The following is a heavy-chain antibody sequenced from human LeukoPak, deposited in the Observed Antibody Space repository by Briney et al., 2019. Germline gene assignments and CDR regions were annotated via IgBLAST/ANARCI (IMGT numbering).Heavy chain of an antibody. CDR3: ARTYSGSYSYFDY. J-gene: IGHJ4*02. CDR1: GFTVSSNY. CDR2: IYSGGST. V-gene: IGHV3-66*01. Sequence: GGSLRLSCAASGFTVSSNYMSWVRQAPGKGLEWVSVIYSGGSTYYADSVKGRFTISRDNSKNTLYLQMNSLRAEDTAVYYCARTYSGSYSYFDYWGQGTLVTVSP. D-gene: IGHD1-26*01.